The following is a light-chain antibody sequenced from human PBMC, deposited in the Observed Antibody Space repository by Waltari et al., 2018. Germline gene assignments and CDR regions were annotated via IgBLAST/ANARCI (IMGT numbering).Light chain of an antibody. CDR1: TRNIGAYNY. CDR3: NSFTTTDTHV. Sequence: QSALTQPASVSGSPGQSIAFPCTGTTRNIGAYNYPSWFHHHPGKVPKLIIYDVSNRPSGVSDRFSGSKSGNTATLTISGLQAEDEADYYCNSFTTTDTHVFGTGTKVTVL. J-gene: IGLJ1*01. V-gene: IGLV2-14*03. CDR2: DVS.